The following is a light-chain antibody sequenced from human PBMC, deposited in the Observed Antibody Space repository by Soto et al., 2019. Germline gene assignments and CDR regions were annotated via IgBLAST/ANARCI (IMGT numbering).Light chain of an antibody. J-gene: IGLJ3*02. Sequence: QSVLTQPPSVSGAPGQRVTMSCTGSSSNIGAGYDVHWYQQLPGTAPKLLIYGNSNRPSGVPDRFSGSKSGTSASLAITGLQAEDEADYYCQSYDSSLSGWVLGGGTKLTVL. V-gene: IGLV1-40*01. CDR2: GNS. CDR1: SSNIGAGYD. CDR3: QSYDSSLSGWV.